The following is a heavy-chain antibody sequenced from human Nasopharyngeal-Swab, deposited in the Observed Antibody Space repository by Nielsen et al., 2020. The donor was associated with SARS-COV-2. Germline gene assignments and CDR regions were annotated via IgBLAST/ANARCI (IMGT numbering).Heavy chain of an antibody. CDR3: ATDNGRSYAFWF. V-gene: IGHV1-2*06. Sequence: ASVNVSRKASRNTFNAYFLHWARQAPGQGLEWMGRISPNSGATDYAQKFQGRVTVTRDTSTSVVYIELSGLTSDDSAMYFCATDNGRSYAFWFWGQGALVTVSS. D-gene: IGHD3-16*01. CDR1: RNTFNAYF. J-gene: IGHJ4*02. CDR2: ISPNSGAT.